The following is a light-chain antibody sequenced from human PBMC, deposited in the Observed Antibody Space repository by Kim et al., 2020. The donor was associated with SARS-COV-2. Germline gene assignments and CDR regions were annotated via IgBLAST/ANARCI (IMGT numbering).Light chain of an antibody. Sequence: DERTALSCRPRRDVDSQLAWYQQKPGPPPRLVIYDASDGATGIPARFSSSGSGTDFTLTISSLEPEDFAVYFCQQRRYWPVTFGQGTKVDIK. J-gene: IGKJ1*01. CDR3: QQRRYWPVT. CDR2: DAS. V-gene: IGKV3-11*01. CDR1: RDVDSQ.